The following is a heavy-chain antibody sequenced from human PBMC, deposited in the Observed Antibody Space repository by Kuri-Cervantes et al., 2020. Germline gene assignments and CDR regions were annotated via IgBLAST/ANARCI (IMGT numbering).Heavy chain of an antibody. CDR2: ISSSSSYI. J-gene: IGHJ5*02. Sequence: ETLSLTCAASGFTFSSYSMNWVRQAPGKGLEWVSSISSSSSYIYYADSVKGRFTIPRDNAKNSLYLQMNSLRAEDTAVYYCARVAGITIFGVVTRDWFDPWGQGTLVTVSS. CDR3: ARVAGITIFGVVTRDWFDP. D-gene: IGHD3-3*01. CDR1: GFTFSSYS. V-gene: IGHV3-21*01.